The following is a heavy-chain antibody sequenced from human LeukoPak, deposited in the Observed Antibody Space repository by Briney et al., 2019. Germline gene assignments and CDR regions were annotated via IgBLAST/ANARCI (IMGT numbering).Heavy chain of an antibody. Sequence: ASVKVSCKASGYTFTSYGISWVRQAPGQGLEWMGWNSAYNGNTNYAQKLQGRVTMTTDTSTSTAYMELRSLRSDDTAVYYCARGGYYDSSGYPLFHFDYWGQGTLVTVSS. CDR3: ARGGYYDSSGYPLFHFDY. J-gene: IGHJ4*02. V-gene: IGHV1-18*01. CDR1: GYTFTSYG. CDR2: NSAYNGNT. D-gene: IGHD3-22*01.